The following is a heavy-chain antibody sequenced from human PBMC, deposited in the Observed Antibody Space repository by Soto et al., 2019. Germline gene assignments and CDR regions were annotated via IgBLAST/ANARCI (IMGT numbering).Heavy chain of an antibody. Sequence: EVQLVESGGGLVKPGGSLRLSCAASGFTFSNAWMNWVRQAPGKGLEWVGRIKSKTDGGTTDYAAPVKGRFTISRDDSKNTLYLKMNSLKTEDTAVYYCTTKFLTVAEGAYYYYGMDVWGQGTTVTVSS. CDR3: TTKFLTVAEGAYYYYGMDV. CDR2: IKSKTDGGTT. CDR1: GFTFSNAW. J-gene: IGHJ6*02. D-gene: IGHD1-26*01. V-gene: IGHV3-15*07.